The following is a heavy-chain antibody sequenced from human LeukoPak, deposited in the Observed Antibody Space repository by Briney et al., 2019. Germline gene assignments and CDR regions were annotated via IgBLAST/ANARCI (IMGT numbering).Heavy chain of an antibody. CDR3: ARDGYYYDSSGYYSRDY. Sequence: ASVKVSCKASGYTLTSYEINWVRQATGHGLEWMGWMNPDSGDTAYAQKLQGRVTMTTDTSTSTAYMELRSLRSDDTAVYYCARDGYYYDSSGYYSRDYWGQGTLVTVSS. CDR1: GYTLTSYE. D-gene: IGHD3-22*01. V-gene: IGHV1-8*01. CDR2: MNPDSGDT. J-gene: IGHJ4*02.